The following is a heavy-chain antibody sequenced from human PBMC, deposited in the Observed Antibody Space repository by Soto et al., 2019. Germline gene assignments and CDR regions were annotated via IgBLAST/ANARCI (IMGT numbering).Heavy chain of an antibody. J-gene: IGHJ6*02. D-gene: IGHD6-6*01. V-gene: IGHV1-69*01. Sequence: QVQLVQSGAEVKKPGSSVKVSCKASGGTFSSYAISWVRQAPGQGLEWMGGIIPIFGTANYAQRFQGRVTLTADESTSTAYMELSSLRSEDTAVYYCARGRRPRSIADRLACYYYGMDVWGQGTTVTVSS. CDR3: ARGRRPRSIADRLACYYYGMDV. CDR1: GGTFSSYA. CDR2: IIPIFGTA.